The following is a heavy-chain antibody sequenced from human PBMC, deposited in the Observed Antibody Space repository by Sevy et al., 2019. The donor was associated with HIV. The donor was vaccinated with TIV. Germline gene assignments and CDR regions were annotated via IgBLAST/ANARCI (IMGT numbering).Heavy chain of an antibody. CDR3: AREPYGGSCCIFDY. Sequence: ASVKVSCKASGYTFTSYGISWVRQAPGQGLEWMGWISAYNGNTNYAQKLQGRVTMTTDTSTRTAYMELRSLRSDDTALYYCAREPYGGSCCIFDYWGQGTLVTVSS. CDR2: ISAYNGNT. V-gene: IGHV1-18*01. J-gene: IGHJ4*02. CDR1: GYTFTSYG. D-gene: IGHD2-15*01.